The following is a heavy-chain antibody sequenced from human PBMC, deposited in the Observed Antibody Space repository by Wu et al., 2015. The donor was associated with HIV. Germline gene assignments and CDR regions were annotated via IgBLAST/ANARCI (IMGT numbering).Heavy chain of an antibody. D-gene: IGHD5-24*01. V-gene: IGHV1-69*11. CDR2: IIPVLGSA. CDR3: ARGRREGYNSHPMIFDN. CDR1: EDTFNSYM. Sequence: QVQLVQSGAEVTKPGSSVKVSCKASEDTFNSYMITWVRQAPGQGLEWLGRIIPVLGSAAYAQNFQGRVTITADESTSTSYLELNSLRSDDTAFYYCARGRREGYNSHPMIFDNWGQGSLVTVSS. J-gene: IGHJ4*02.